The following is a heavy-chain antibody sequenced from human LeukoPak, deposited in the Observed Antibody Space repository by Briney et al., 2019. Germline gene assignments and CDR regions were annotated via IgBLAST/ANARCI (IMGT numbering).Heavy chain of an antibody. Sequence: GSSVKVSCKASGGTFSSYAISWVRQAPGQGLEWMGWISAYNGNTRFARKLQDRVSMTTDTSTTTAYMELRSLTSDDTATYYCARDSTLCRGTNCYQNDPFDIWGQGTMVTVSS. J-gene: IGHJ3*02. CDR2: ISAYNGNT. D-gene: IGHD2-2*01. V-gene: IGHV1-18*01. CDR3: ARDSTLCRGTNCYQNDPFDI. CDR1: GGTFSSYA.